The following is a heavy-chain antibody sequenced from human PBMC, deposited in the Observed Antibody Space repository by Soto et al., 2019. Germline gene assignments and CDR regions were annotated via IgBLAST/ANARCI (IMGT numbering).Heavy chain of an antibody. J-gene: IGHJ3*02. D-gene: IGHD1-1*01. CDR1: GGTFSSYT. Sequence: QVQLVQSGAEVQKPGSSVKVSCKASGGTFSSYTISWVRQAPGQGVEWMGRIIPILGIANYAQKFQGRVTITADKSTSTADMELSSLRSEDTAVYYCARSYNCNEQNQDDASDIWGQGTMVTVSS. V-gene: IGHV1-69*02. CDR2: IIPILGIA. CDR3: ARSYNCNEQNQDDASDI.